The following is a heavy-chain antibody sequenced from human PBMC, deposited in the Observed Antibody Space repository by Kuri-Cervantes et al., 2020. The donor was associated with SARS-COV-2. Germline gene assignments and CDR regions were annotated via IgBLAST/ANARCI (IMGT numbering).Heavy chain of an antibody. D-gene: IGHD6-13*01. Sequence: ASGKGSLEASGYTFTSYGISWVRQAPGQGLEWMGWISAYNGNTNHAQKLQVRVTMTTDTSTSTAYMEMRSLRSDDTAVYYCARDHMQLKGMDVWCQGTTVTVSS. J-gene: IGHJ6*02. CDR3: ARDHMQLKGMDV. CDR1: GYTFTSYG. CDR2: ISAYNGNT. V-gene: IGHV1-18*04.